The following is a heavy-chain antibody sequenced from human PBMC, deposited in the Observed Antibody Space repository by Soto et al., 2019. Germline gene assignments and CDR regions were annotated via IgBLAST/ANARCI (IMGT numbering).Heavy chain of an antibody. CDR3: ATDPLGYCSGGSCYTGSMDV. J-gene: IGHJ6*02. V-gene: IGHV1-24*01. Sequence: ASVKVSCKVSGYTLTELSMHWVRQAPGKGLEWMGGFDPEDGETIYAQKFQGRVTMTEDTSTDTAYMELSSLRSEDTAVYYCATDPLGYCSGGSCYTGSMDVWGQGTTVTVSS. CDR1: GYTLTELS. D-gene: IGHD2-15*01. CDR2: FDPEDGET.